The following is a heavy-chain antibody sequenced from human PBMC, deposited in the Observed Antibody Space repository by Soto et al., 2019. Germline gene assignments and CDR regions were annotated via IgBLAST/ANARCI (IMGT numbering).Heavy chain of an antibody. J-gene: IGHJ4*02. Sequence: GASVKVSCKASGGTFSSYSFSWVRQAPGQGLEWMGRFSPIFGTPNYAQNFLDRVTITAAEFTSTVYLELSSLRSEDTAVYYCARIGAYFQAIDSWGQGTLVNVSS. CDR1: GGTFSSYS. CDR3: ARIGAYFQAIDS. D-gene: IGHD3-16*01. V-gene: IGHV1-69*15. CDR2: FSPIFGTP.